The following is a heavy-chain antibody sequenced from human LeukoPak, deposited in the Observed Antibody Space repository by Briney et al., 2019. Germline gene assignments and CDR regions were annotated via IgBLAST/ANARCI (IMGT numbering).Heavy chain of an antibody. J-gene: IGHJ4*02. CDR2: IIPIFGTA. CDR1: GGTFSSYA. Sequence: GSSVKVSCKASGGTFSSYAISWVRQAPGQGLEWMGGIIPIFGTANYAQKFQGRVTITTDESTSTAYMELSSLRSEDTAVYYCAREPYDILTGYHDWGQGTLVTVSS. V-gene: IGHV1-69*05. CDR3: AREPYDILTGYHD. D-gene: IGHD3-9*01.